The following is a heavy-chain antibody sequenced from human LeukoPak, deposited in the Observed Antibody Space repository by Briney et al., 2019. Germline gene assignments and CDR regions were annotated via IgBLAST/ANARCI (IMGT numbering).Heavy chain of an antibody. CDR1: GGSISSYY. V-gene: IGHV4-59*01. CDR2: IYYSGST. D-gene: IGHD1-26*01. J-gene: IGHJ4*02. Sequence: PSETLSLTCTVSGGSISSYYWSWIRQPPGKGLEWIGYIYYSGSTNYSPSLKSRVTISVDTSKNQFSLKLSSVTAADTAVYYCARGRDSRSYRAPFDYWGQGTLVTISS. CDR3: ARGRDSRSYRAPFDY.